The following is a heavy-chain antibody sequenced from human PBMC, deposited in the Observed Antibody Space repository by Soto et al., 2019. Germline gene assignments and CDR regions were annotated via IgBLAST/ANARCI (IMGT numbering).Heavy chain of an antibody. J-gene: IGHJ4*02. D-gene: IGHD5-18*01. CDR2: ISWNSGSI. CDR3: AKAVGSYGNFDY. Sequence: EVQLVESGGGLVQPGRSLRLSCAASGFTFDDYAMHWVRQAPGKGLEWVSRISWNSGSIGYADSVKGRFTISRDNAKNSLYLQMNSLRAEDTALYYCAKAVGSYGNFDYWGQGPLVTVSS. CDR1: GFTFDDYA. V-gene: IGHV3-9*01.